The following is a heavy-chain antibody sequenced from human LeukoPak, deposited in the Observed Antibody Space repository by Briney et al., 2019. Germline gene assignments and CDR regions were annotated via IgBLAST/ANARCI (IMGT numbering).Heavy chain of an antibody. CDR3: ARGDHAA. J-gene: IGHJ5*02. Sequence: PSETLSLTCAVYGGSFSGYYWSWIRQPPGKGLEWIGEINHSGSTNYNPSLKSRVTISVDTSKNQFSLKLSSVTAADTAVYYCARGDHAAWGQGTLVTVSS. CDR1: GGSFSGYY. V-gene: IGHV4-34*01. CDR2: INHSGST.